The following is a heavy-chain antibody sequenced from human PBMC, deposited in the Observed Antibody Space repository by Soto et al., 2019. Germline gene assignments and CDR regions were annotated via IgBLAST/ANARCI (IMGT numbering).Heavy chain of an antibody. D-gene: IGHD5-12*01. Sequence: PSETLSLTCTVSGDSINNYYWSWMRLPAGKGLEWIGRIYSNGNTYYNPSLKSRVSMSVDTSKNQFSLILTTVTAADTAVYYCARGGAVATTAHLDHWGQGTLVTVSS. CDR2: IYSNGNT. CDR3: ARGGAVATTAHLDH. V-gene: IGHV4-4*07. J-gene: IGHJ4*02. CDR1: GDSINNYY.